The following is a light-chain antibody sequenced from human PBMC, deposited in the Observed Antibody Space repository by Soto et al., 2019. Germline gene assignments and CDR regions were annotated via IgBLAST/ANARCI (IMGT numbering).Light chain of an antibody. CDR1: SSDVGSYTS. V-gene: IGLV2-14*03. CDR2: DVR. CDR3: SSYTTSSTV. J-gene: IGLJ2*01. Sequence: QSALTQPASVSGSPGQSITISCTGASSDVGSYTSVSWYQHHPGKAPKLIIYDVRNRPSGLSDRFSGSKSGNTASLTISGLQAEDEADYDCSSYTTSSTVFGGGTKVTVL.